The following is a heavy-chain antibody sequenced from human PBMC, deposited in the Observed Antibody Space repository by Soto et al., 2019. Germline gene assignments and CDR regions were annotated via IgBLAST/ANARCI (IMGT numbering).Heavy chain of an antibody. J-gene: IGHJ6*02. V-gene: IGHV3-30*18. CDR1: GFTFSAFG. Sequence: QMKLVESGGGVVQPGTSLRLSCVASGFTFSAFGMHWVRQAPGKGLEWVAISSYGGSNKYYGDSVQGRFTISRDNSMDTLYLQMLTLTDEDTAVYYSAKGPLRFPDSRVSSDYSYRMDVWGPGTTVTVSS. CDR3: AKGPLRFPDSRVSSDYSYRMDV. D-gene: IGHD3-3*01. CDR2: SSYGGSNK.